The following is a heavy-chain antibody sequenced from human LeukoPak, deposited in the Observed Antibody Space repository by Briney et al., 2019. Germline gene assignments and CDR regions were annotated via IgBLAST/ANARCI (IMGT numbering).Heavy chain of an antibody. D-gene: IGHD7-27*01. CDR3: SQGNWGDD. CDR1: GFTFATYD. V-gene: IGHV3-23*01. Sequence: GGSLRLSCAASGFTFATYDMTWVRQAPGKGLEWVSSITRGGDITYYADSVTGRFTISRDNSKNTVYLQMNSLRAEDTAVYYCSQGNWGDDWGQGSLVTVSS. CDR2: ITRGGDIT. J-gene: IGHJ4*02.